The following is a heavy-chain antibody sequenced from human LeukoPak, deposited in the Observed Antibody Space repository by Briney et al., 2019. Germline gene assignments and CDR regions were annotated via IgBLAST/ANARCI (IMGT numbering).Heavy chain of an antibody. D-gene: IGHD2-15*01. CDR3: ARTGEXPPAATLYGMDV. CDR1: GGTFSSYG. Sequence: ASVKVSCKASGGTFSSYGISWVRQAPGQGLEWMGGIIPIFGTANYAQKFQGRVTITADESTSTAYMELSSLRSEDTAVYYCARTGEXPPAATLYGMDVWGQGTTVTVSS. J-gene: IGHJ6*02. CDR2: IIPIFGTA. V-gene: IGHV1-69*01.